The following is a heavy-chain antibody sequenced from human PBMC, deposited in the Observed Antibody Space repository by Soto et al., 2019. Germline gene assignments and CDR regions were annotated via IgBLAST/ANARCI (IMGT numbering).Heavy chain of an antibody. V-gene: IGHV1-18*01. CDR1: GYAYTSYG. CDR3: ARATNPPWYSYRPFDY. CDR2: ISPSNGNT. J-gene: IGHJ4*02. D-gene: IGHD5-18*01. Sequence: ASVMLSCKASGYAYTSYGSSWVQQAPGKGVEWMGWISPSNGNTNYAQKLQGRVTMTTDTSTSTAYMELRSLRSDDTAVYYCARATNPPWYSYRPFDYWGQGTLVTVS.